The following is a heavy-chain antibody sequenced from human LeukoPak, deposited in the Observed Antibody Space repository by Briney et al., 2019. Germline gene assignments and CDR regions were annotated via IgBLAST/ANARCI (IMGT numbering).Heavy chain of an antibody. CDR1: GFTLSNSG. CDR2: ISSHRSI. V-gene: IGHV3-69-1*01. Sequence: PGGYLRLSCVVSGFTLSNSGMSWVRLAPGKGLEWVSSISSHRSIYAESVRGRFTISRDTAKSSLYLQMNSLRAEDSALYYCARDKSGWARDYWGQGTLVTV. J-gene: IGHJ4*02. D-gene: IGHD6-19*01. CDR3: ARDKSGWARDY.